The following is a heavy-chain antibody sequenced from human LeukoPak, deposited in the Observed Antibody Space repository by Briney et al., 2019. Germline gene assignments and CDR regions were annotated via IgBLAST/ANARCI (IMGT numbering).Heavy chain of an antibody. CDR2: ISYDGSNK. CDR3: AKELGFTNYFDY. V-gene: IGHV3-30*18. D-gene: IGHD3-10*01. Sequence: GGSLRLSCAASGFTFSSSGMHWVRQAPGKGLEWVAVISYDGSNKYYADSVKGRFTISRDNSKNTLYLQMNSPRAEDTAVYYCAKELGFTNYFDYWGQGTLVTVSS. CDR1: GFTFSSSG. J-gene: IGHJ4*02.